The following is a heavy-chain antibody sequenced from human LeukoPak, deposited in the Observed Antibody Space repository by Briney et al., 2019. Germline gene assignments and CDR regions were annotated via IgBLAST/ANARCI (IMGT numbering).Heavy chain of an antibody. CDR2: IYYSGST. CDR3: ARGRIVATISYYYYYMDV. D-gene: IGHD5-12*01. CDR1: GGSISSYY. J-gene: IGHJ6*03. Sequence: SETLSLTCTVSGGSISSYYWSWIRQPPGKGLEWIGYIYYSGSTNYNPSLKSRVTISVDTSKNQFSLKLSSVTAADTAVYYCARGRIVATISYYYYYMDVWGKGTTVTVSS. V-gene: IGHV4-59*01.